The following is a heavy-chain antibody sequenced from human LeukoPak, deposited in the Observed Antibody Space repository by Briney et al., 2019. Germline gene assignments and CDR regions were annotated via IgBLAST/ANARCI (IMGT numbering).Heavy chain of an antibody. V-gene: IGHV3-21*01. J-gene: IGHJ4*02. D-gene: IGHD2-15*01. CDR2: ISSSSSYI. Sequence: LVGSLRLSCAASGFTFSSYTINWVRQAPGKGLEWVLSISSSSSYINYANSLKVRFTIPRDNAKNPLYLQLALLKAEDTAVYYCGNRFEAATGYWGQGTLVTVSS. CDR3: GNRFEAATGY. CDR1: GFTFSSYT.